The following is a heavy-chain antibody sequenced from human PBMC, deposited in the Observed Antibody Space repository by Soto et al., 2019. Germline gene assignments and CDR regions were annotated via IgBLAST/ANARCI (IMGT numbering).Heavy chain of an antibody. V-gene: IGHV3-23*01. D-gene: IGHD6-13*01. Sequence: GGSLRLSCAASGFTFSTYAMNWVRQAPGNGLEWVSAISGSGGSIHYADSVKGRFTISRDNSKNTLYLQMNSLRAEDTAVYYCARRGPGTYFDYWGQGTLVTVSS. J-gene: IGHJ4*02. CDR2: ISGSGGSI. CDR3: ARRGPGTYFDY. CDR1: GFTFSTYA.